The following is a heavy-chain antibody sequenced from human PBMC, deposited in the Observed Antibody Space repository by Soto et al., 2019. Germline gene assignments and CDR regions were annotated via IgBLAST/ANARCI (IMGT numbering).Heavy chain of an antibody. Sequence: TLSLTCAVYGGSFSGYYWSWIRQPPGKGLEWIGEINHSGSTNHNPSLKSRVTISVDTSKNQFSLKLSSVTAADTAVYYCARGSPYYDYVWGSYRSIATYGMDVWGQGTTVTVSS. V-gene: IGHV4-34*01. CDR3: ARGSPYYDYVWGSYRSIATYGMDV. CDR2: INHSGST. D-gene: IGHD3-16*02. CDR1: GGSFSGYY. J-gene: IGHJ6*02.